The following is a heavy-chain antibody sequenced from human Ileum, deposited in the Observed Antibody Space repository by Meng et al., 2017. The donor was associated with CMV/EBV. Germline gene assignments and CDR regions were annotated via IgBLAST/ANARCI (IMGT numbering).Heavy chain of an antibody. J-gene: IGHJ4*02. Sequence: ASVKVSCKASGYTFIDYYLYWVRQAPGQGLEWMGRINPDSGDTKFAQQFQGRVTLTWDTSISTVYMDLRSLTSDDTAVYYCARGIKIGCTSHRCYTHHDYWGQGALVTVSS. V-gene: IGHV1-2*06. D-gene: IGHD2-2*02. CDR3: ARGIKIGCTSHRCYTHHDY. CDR1: GYTFIDYY. CDR2: INPDSGDT.